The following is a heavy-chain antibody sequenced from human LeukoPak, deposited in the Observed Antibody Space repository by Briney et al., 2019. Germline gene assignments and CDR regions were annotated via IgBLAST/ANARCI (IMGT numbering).Heavy chain of an antibody. CDR1: GFTFRTYG. V-gene: IGHV3-33*01. D-gene: IGHD3-10*01. CDR2: IWSDGSKK. J-gene: IGHJ5*02. CDR3: ARDGAVGRPIDP. Sequence: GGSLRLSCVASGFTFRTYGMYWVRQAPGKGLEWVAVIWSDGSKKYYAESVKGRFTISRDDSKNTPYLQMNSLSGEDTAVYYCARDGAVGRPIDPWGQGTLVTVSS.